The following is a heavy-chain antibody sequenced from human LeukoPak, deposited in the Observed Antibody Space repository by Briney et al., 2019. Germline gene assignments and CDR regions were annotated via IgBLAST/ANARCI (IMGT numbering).Heavy chain of an antibody. CDR3: AKEPDRSDAFDI. J-gene: IGHJ3*02. CDR1: GFTFSSYS. Sequence: PGGSLRLSCAASGFTFSSYSMNWVRQAPGKGLEWVSAISGSGGSTYYADSVKGRFTISRDNSKNTLYLQMNSLRAEDTAVYYCAKEPDRSDAFDIWGQGTMVTVSS. V-gene: IGHV3-23*01. CDR2: ISGSGGST. D-gene: IGHD3-22*01.